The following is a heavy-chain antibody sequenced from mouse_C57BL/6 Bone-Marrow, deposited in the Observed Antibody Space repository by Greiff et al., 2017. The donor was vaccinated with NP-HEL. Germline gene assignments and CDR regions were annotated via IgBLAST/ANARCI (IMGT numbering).Heavy chain of an antibody. V-gene: IGHV5-12*01. Sequence: EVKLVESGGGLVQPGGSLKLSCAASGFTFSDYYMYWVRQTPEKRLEWVAYISNGGGSTYYPDTVKGRFTISRDNAKNTLYLQMSRLKSEDTAMDYCARQGDERGYYFDYWGQGTTLTVSS. J-gene: IGHJ2*01. CDR2: ISNGGGST. CDR1: GFTFSDYY. CDR3: ARQGDERGYYFDY.